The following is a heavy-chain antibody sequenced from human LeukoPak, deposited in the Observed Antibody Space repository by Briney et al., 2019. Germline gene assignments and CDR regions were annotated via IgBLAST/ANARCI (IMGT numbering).Heavy chain of an antibody. CDR1: GGSLNNYY. CDR3: ARVGDRNDLVY. D-gene: IGHD1-1*01. Sequence: KPTENPSLTCTVTGGSLNNYYWTCVRQSPGNGLEWIGYIFYTGGTNYNPSLKSRVTISVDTSKNQFSLNLNSVTTTDTAVYYCARVGDRNDLVYWGQGDPVAVSS. J-gene: IGHJ4*02. CDR2: IFYTGGT. V-gene: IGHV4-59*01.